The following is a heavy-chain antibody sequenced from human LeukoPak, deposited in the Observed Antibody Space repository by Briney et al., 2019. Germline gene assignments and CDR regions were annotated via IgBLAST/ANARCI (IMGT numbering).Heavy chain of an antibody. D-gene: IGHD3-10*01. V-gene: IGHV3-48*01. CDR1: GFSFSSYS. Sequence: PGGSLRLSCAASGFSFSSYSMNWVRQAPGKGLEWVSYISSSSSTIYYADSVKGRFTISRDNAKNSLYLQMNSLRAEDTAVYYCARRGSGSSGYYYYYYMDVWGKGTTVTISS. CDR3: ARRGSGSSGYYYYYYMDV. J-gene: IGHJ6*03. CDR2: ISSSSSTI.